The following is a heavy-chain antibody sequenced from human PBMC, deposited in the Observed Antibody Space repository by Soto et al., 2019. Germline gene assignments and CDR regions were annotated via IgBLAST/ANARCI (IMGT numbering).Heavy chain of an antibody. CDR1: GSGFGSEA. CDR3: ARVGDFWSGYHNCFDP. V-gene: IGHV1-18*01. J-gene: IGHJ5*02. Sequence: APVQVSWVACGSGFGSEAMCWLRQAPGPGLEWMGWISAYNGNTNYAQKLQGRVTMTTDTSTSTAYMELRSLRSDDTAVYYCARVGDFWSGYHNCFDPRGQGTRVTVSS. CDR2: ISAYNGNT. D-gene: IGHD3-3*01.